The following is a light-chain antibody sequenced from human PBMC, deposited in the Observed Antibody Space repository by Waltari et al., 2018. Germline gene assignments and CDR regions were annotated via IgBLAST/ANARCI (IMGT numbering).Light chain of an antibody. Sequence: QPALTHPASVSGPPGQSITISCSGTTRDVGSYYLCSWYQQHPGEAPKLLICEVFKRPPDTSSRFSGAKSGSTASLTISGLQPEDEADYYCCSYAGRGTYVFGSGTKVTVL. V-gene: IGLV2-23*02. CDR2: EVF. CDR1: TRDVGSYYL. CDR3: CSYAGRGTYV. J-gene: IGLJ1*01.